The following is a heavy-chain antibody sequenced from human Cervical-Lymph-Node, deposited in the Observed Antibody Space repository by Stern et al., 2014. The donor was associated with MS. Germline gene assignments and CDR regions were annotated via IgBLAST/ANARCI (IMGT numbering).Heavy chain of an antibody. J-gene: IGHJ4*02. Sequence: VQLVESGAEVKKPGSSVKGSCKASGGTFSSYTIGWVRQAPGQGLEWMGGIIPMLGIANYAEKFQGRVTITADESTSTAYMDLSTLRSEDTAVYYCARATSDYIWGSYRYLDYWGQGTQVTVSS. CDR2: IIPMLGIA. V-gene: IGHV1-69*01. D-gene: IGHD3-16*02. CDR3: ARATSDYIWGSYRYLDY. CDR1: GGTFSSYT.